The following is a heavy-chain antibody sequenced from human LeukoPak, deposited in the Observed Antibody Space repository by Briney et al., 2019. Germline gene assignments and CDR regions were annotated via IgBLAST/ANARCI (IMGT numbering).Heavy chain of an antibody. D-gene: IGHD4-17*01. Sequence: SETLSLTCTVSGGSISSSSHYWGWIRQPPGKGLEWIGSIYYSGSTYYNPSLKSRVTISVDTSKNQFSLKLSSVTAADTAVYYCARLDYGDYAGFDYWGQGTLVTVSS. CDR1: GGSISSSSHY. J-gene: IGHJ4*02. CDR2: IYYSGST. CDR3: ARLDYGDYAGFDY. V-gene: IGHV4-39*01.